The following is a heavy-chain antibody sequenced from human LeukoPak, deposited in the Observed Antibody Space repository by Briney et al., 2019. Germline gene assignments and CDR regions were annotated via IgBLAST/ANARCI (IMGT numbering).Heavy chain of an antibody. D-gene: IGHD3-10*02. Sequence: HPAESLRLSCAASGFTFSSYELNWVRQAPGKGQEWVSYISSSGSTIYYADSVKGRFTISRDNAKNSLYLQMNSLRAEDTAVYYCAELGITMIGGVWGKGTTVTISS. CDR3: AELGITMIGGV. J-gene: IGHJ6*04. CDR1: GFTFSSYE. V-gene: IGHV3-48*03. CDR2: ISSSGSTI.